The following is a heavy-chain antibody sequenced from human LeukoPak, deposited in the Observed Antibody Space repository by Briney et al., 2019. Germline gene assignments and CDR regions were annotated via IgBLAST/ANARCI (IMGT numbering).Heavy chain of an antibody. J-gene: IGHJ4*02. CDR2: ISYDGSNK. Sequence: GGSLRLSRAASGFTFSSYAMHWVRQAPGKGLEWVAVISYDGSNKYYADSVKGRFTISRDNSKNTLYLQMNSLRAEDTAVYYCASGRSQLVLGYYFDYWGQGTLVTVSS. CDR3: ASGRSQLVLGYYFDY. D-gene: IGHD6-6*01. V-gene: IGHV3-30*01. CDR1: GFTFSSYA.